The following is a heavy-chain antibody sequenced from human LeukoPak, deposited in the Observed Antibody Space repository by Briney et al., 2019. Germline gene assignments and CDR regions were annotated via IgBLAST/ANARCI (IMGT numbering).Heavy chain of an antibody. CDR2: IYSSGST. CDR1: GDSMNSGSYF. CDR3: ARVGGDYSYYYMDV. D-gene: IGHD2-21*01. V-gene: IGHV4-61*09. J-gene: IGHJ6*03. Sequence: SETLSLTCTVSGDSMNSGSYFWDWIRQPGGKGLEFIGHIYSSGSTHYNPSLKSRVTISVDTSKNQISLKLSSMTAADTAVYYCARVGGDYSYYYMDVWGKGTSVTVSS.